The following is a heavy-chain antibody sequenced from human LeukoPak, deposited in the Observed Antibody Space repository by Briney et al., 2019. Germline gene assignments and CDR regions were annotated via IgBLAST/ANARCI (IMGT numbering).Heavy chain of an antibody. D-gene: IGHD5-24*01. J-gene: IGHJ4*02. Sequence: GGSLRLSCAVSGFCVTNYCMSWVRQAPGKGLEWVSVFYVGGATYYADSVKGRFTISRDNSENTLYLQMKSLRAEDTAVYYCGREEGYYFCHLWGQGPIVSVFS. CDR1: GFCVTNYC. CDR2: FYVGGAT. V-gene: IGHV3-53*01. CDR3: GREEGYYFCHL.